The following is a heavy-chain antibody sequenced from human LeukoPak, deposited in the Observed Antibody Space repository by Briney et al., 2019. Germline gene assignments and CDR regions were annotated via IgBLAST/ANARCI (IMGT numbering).Heavy chain of an antibody. CDR1: GGSLSGYY. D-gene: IGHD5-12*01. V-gene: IGHV4-34*01. Sequence: SETLSLTCAVYGGSLSGYYWSWIRQPPGKGLEWIGEINHSGSTNYNPSLKSRVTISVDTSKNQFSLKLSSVTAADTAVYYCARGGYANFDYWGQGTLVTVSS. CDR2: INHSGST. J-gene: IGHJ4*02. CDR3: ARGGYANFDY.